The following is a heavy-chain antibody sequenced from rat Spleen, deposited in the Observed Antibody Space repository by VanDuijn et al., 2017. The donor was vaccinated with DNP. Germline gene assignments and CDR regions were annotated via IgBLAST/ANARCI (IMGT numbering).Heavy chain of an antibody. V-gene: IGHV2-72*01. D-gene: IGHD1-5*01. CDR3: ARDIGATSFVD. CDR2: FWAGGST. CDR1: GFSLTSNA. J-gene: IGHJ3*01. Sequence: QVQLEESGPGLMQPSETLSLTCTVSGFSLTSNAIGWVRQPLGKGLVWLGTFWAGGSTNYNSAVQSRLSISRDTSKSQVFLKMNSLQTEDTATYYCARDIGATSFVDWGQGTLVTVSS.